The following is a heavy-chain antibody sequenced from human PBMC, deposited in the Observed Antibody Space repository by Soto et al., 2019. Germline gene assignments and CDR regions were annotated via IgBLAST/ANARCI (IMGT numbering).Heavy chain of an antibody. D-gene: IGHD3-16*02. CDR1: GFTFSSYA. Sequence: GGSLRLSCAASGFTFSSYAMSWVRQAPGKGLEWVSAISGSGGSTYYADSVKGRFTISRDNSKNTLYLQMNSLRAEDTAVYYCAKDRAPYDYVWGSYRLRGDAFGIWGQGTMVAASS. CDR3: AKDRAPYDYVWGSYRLRGDAFGI. J-gene: IGHJ3*02. CDR2: ISGSGGST. V-gene: IGHV3-23*01.